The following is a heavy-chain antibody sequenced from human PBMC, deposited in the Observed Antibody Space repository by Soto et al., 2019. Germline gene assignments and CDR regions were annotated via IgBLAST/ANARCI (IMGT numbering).Heavy chain of an antibody. Sequence: GGSVTRSCAASGFTFSSYAMSWVRQAPGKGLEGVSAISGSGGSTYYADSVKGRFTISRDNSKNTLYLQMNSLRAEDTAVYYCAKTAPQYYDDTSGFDYWGQGTLVTVSS. J-gene: IGHJ4*02. D-gene: IGHD3-22*01. CDR2: ISGSGGST. CDR1: GFTFSSYA. V-gene: IGHV3-23*01. CDR3: AKTAPQYYDDTSGFDY.